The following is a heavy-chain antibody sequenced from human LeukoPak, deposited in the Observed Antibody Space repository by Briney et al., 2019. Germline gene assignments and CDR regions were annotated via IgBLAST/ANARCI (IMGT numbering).Heavy chain of an antibody. J-gene: IGHJ4*02. Sequence: PGGSLRLSCAASGFTFSSYSMNWVRQAPGKGLEWVSSISSSSSYIYYADSVKGRFTISRDNAKNSLYLQMNSPRAEDTAVYYCARGAVAGTRKFDYWGQGILVAVST. CDR3: ARGAVAGTRKFDY. V-gene: IGHV3-21*01. CDR2: ISSSSSYI. D-gene: IGHD6-19*01. CDR1: GFTFSSYS.